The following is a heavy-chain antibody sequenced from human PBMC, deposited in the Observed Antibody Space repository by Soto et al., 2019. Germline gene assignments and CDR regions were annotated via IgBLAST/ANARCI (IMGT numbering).Heavy chain of an antibody. V-gene: IGHV4-61*03. D-gene: IGHD3-22*01. CDR2: IFYTGVT. Sequence: QVQLQESGPGLVKPSETLSLTCSVSGGSVSNASFYWTWIGQAPGTGLEYIGYIFYTGVTNSNPSLGSRVTISLDTAKNHVSLKLNSMTAADTAVYYCVRVLDSSWYADLCGRGTLVSVSS. J-gene: IGHJ2*01. CDR3: VRVLDSSWYADL. CDR1: GGSVSNASFY.